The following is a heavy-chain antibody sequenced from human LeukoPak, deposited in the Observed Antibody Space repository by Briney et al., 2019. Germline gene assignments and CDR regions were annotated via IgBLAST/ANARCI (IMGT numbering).Heavy chain of an antibody. CDR3: ARGGGRNSFVY. J-gene: IGHJ4*02. CDR1: SXSISSDGDY. V-gene: IGHV4-31*03. CDR2: IHNSVST. D-gene: IGHD3-16*01. Sequence: SETLSLTCTVSSXSISSDGDYWSWHPQHPGKDLDWIGYIHNSVSTYYNPSLKRRAITSVYTSKNQFSLNLSLAADSNSALYYCARGGGRNSFVYWGQGTLVSVFS.